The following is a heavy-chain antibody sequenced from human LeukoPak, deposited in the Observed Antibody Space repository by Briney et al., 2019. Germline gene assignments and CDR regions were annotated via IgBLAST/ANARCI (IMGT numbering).Heavy chain of an antibody. V-gene: IGHV1-69*13. CDR2: IIPIFGTA. CDR1: GGTFSSYA. D-gene: IGHD5-12*01. CDR3: ARGGYSGYDRYYYYYYMDV. Sequence: GASVKVSCKASGGTFSSYAISWVRQAPGQGLEWMGGIIPIFGTANYAQKFQGRVTITADESTSTAYMGLSSLRSEDTAVYYCARGGYSGYDRYYYYYYMDVWGKGTTVTVSS. J-gene: IGHJ6*03.